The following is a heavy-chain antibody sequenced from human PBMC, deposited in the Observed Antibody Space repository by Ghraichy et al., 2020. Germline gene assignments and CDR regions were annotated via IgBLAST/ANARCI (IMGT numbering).Heavy chain of an antibody. CDR2: IYYSGST. CDR3: ARDQVPFRSGPYYYYYGMDV. D-gene: IGHD1-26*01. CDR1: GGSISSGGYY. J-gene: IGHJ6*02. Sequence: SETLSLTCTVPGGSISSGGYYWSWIRQHPGKGLEWIGYIYYSGSTYYNPSLKSRVTISVDTSKNQFSLKLSSVTAADTAVYYCARDQVPFRSGPYYYYYGMDVWGQGTTVTVSS. V-gene: IGHV4-31*03.